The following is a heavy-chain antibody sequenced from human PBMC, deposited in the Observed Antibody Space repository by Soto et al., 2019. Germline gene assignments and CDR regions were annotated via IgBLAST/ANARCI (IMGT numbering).Heavy chain of an antibody. J-gene: IGHJ4*02. D-gene: IGHD2-2*01. CDR1: GYTFSTYD. V-gene: IGHV1-8*01. CDR3: AKDMVGDIVLVPAANFDY. CDR2: LNPKSGMT. Sequence: ASVKVSCKASGYTFSTYDFNWVRQAPGQGLEWMGWLNPKSGMTGSAQKFQGRVTMTRDSSISTVYMELSSLRAEDTAVYYCAKDMVGDIVLVPAANFDYWGQGTLVTVSS.